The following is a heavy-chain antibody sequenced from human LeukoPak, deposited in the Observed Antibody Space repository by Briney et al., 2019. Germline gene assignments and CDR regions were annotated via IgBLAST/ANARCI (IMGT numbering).Heavy chain of an antibody. D-gene: IGHD4-17*01. J-gene: IGHJ4*02. Sequence: AGGSLRLSCAASGFTFSSYEMNWVRQAPGKGLEWVSYISSSGSTIYYADSVKGRFTTSRDNAKNSLYLQMNSLRAEDTAVYYCAREDYGDYDYDYWGQGTLVTVSS. CDR2: ISSSGSTI. V-gene: IGHV3-48*03. CDR3: AREDYGDYDYDY. CDR1: GFTFSSYE.